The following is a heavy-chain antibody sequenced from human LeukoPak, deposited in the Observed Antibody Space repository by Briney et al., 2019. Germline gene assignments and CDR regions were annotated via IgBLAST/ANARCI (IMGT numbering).Heavy chain of an antibody. D-gene: IGHD1-26*01. CDR3: AKDLGLYSGSYYYFDY. V-gene: IGHV3-23*01. CDR1: GFTFSSYW. CDR2: ISGSGGST. Sequence: QTGGSLRLSCAASGFTFSSYWMSWVRQAPGKGLEWVSAISGSGGSTYYADSVKGRFTISRDNSKNTLYLQMNSLRAEDTAVYYCAKDLGLYSGSYYYFDYWGQGTLVTVSS. J-gene: IGHJ4*02.